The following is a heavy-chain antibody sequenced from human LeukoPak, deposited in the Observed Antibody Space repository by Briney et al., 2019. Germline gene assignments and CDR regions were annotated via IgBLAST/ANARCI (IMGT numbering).Heavy chain of an antibody. D-gene: IGHD4/OR15-4a*01. CDR2: LNSDETSA. CDR3: AWAPPTFLTHRFDP. V-gene: IGHV3-74*03. CDR1: GFSFRNYW. J-gene: IGHJ5*02. Sequence: PGGSLRLSCVISGFSFRNYWMHWVRQAPGRGLVWVSRLNSDETSATYADSVKGRFTISRDTAKNTLYLDMNSLRVEDTAVYYCAWAPPTFLTHRFDPWGQGTLVTVSS.